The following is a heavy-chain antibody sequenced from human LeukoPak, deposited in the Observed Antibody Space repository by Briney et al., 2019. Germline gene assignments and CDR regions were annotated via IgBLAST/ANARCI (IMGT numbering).Heavy chain of an antibody. CDR3: AQALLYCSGGSCYSYYYYAMDV. D-gene: IGHD2-15*01. CDR1: GFTFSSYA. Sequence: PGGSLRLSCAASGFTFSSYAMSWVRQAPGKGLEWVSSISGSGGSTYYADPVKGRFTISRDNSKNTLYLQMHSLRPEDTSVYYCAQALLYCSGGSCYSYYYYAMDVWGQGTTVTVSS. V-gene: IGHV3-23*01. J-gene: IGHJ6*02. CDR2: ISGSGGST.